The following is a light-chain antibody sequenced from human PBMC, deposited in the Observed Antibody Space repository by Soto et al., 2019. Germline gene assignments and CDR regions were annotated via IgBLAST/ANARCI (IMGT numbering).Light chain of an antibody. J-gene: IGKJ4*01. V-gene: IGKV1-9*01. CDR1: QDIGNF. CDR3: QQLNNYPLT. CDR2: SAS. Sequence: DIQLTQSPSFVSASVGDRVTITCRASQDIGNFLAWYQQKPGKAPKLPIYSASTLQSGVPSRFSGSGSAAEFSLTISSLQPEDFAAYFCQQLNNYPLTFGGGTKVDIK.